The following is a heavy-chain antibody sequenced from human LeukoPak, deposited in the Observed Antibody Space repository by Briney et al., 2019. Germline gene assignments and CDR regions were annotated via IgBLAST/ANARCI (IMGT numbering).Heavy chain of an antibody. CDR2: ISGSGGST. D-gene: IGHD5-24*01. Sequence: PGGSLRLSCAASGFTFSSYAMSWVRQAPGKGLEWVSAISGSGGSTYYADSVKGRFTISRDNAKNSLYLQMNSLRAEDTAVYYCARGLGREMAYTAFDIWGQGTMVTVSS. J-gene: IGHJ3*02. V-gene: IGHV3-23*01. CDR1: GFTFSSYA. CDR3: ARGLGREMAYTAFDI.